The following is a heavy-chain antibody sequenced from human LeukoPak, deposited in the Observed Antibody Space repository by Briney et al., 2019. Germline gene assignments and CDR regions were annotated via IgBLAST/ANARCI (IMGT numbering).Heavy chain of an antibody. CDR1: GFIFSNFW. Sequence: GGSLRLSCAASGFIFSNFWMSWVRQAPGKGLEWVANIKQDDSEIRDVDSVRGGFTISRHNAQNLLYLHMNSLRAEDTDVYYCARDRGIAADGTVGWFDPWGQGTLVAVSS. CDR2: IKQDDSEI. D-gene: IGHD6-13*01. V-gene: IGHV3-7*01. CDR3: ARDRGIAADGTVGWFDP. J-gene: IGHJ5*02.